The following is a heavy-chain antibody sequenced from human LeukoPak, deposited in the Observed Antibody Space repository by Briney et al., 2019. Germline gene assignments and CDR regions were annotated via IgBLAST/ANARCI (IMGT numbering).Heavy chain of an antibody. D-gene: IGHD1-7*01. CDR3: ARVESNWNYIHYYYYYYGMDV. J-gene: IGHJ6*02. Sequence: ASVKVSCKASGYTFTTYHMHWVRQAPGQGLEWMGRINSNSGGTNYAQKLQGRVTMTTDTSTSTAYMELRSLRSDDTAVYYCARVESNWNYIHYYYYYYGMDVWGQGTTVTVSS. V-gene: IGHV1-18*04. CDR1: GYTFTTYH. CDR2: INSNSGGT.